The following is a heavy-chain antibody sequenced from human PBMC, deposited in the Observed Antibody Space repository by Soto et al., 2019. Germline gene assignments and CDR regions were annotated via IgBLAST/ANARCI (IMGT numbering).Heavy chain of an antibody. Sequence: QLQLQESGSGLVKPSQTLSLTCAVSGSSISSGGYSWSWIRQPPGKGLEWIGYIYHSGSTSYNPSLKGRVTISVDRSKNQVSLKLSSVTAADTAVYSCAGGIAARPLGYWGQGTLVTVSS. V-gene: IGHV4-30-2*01. J-gene: IGHJ4*02. CDR2: IYHSGST. CDR1: GSSISSGGYS. CDR3: AGGIAARPLGY. D-gene: IGHD6-6*01.